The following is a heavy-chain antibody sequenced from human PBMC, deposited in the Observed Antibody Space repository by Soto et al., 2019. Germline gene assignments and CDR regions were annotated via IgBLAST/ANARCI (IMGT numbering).Heavy chain of an antibody. D-gene: IGHD3-9*01. CDR3: AKDEGGELRYFDWLVDY. CDR1: GFTFSSYA. CDR2: ISGSGGST. V-gene: IGHV3-23*01. J-gene: IGHJ4*02. Sequence: EVQLLESGGGLVQPGGSLRLSCAASGFTFSSYAMSWVRQAPGKGLEWVSAISGSGGSTYYADSVKGRFTISRDNSKNTLYLQMNSLRAEDTAVYHCAKDEGGELRYFDWLVDYWGQGTLVTVSS.